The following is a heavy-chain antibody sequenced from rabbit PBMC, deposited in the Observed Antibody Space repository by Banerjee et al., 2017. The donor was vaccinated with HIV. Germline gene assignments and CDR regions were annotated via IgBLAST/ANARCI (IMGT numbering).Heavy chain of an antibody. CDR2: INTSSGNT. Sequence: QEQLEESGGDLVKPEGSLTLTCTASGFSFSNKCVMCWVRQAPGKGLEWIACINTSSGNTVYASWAKGRFTISKTSSPTVTLQKTRMTAADTATYFCAGDLAGAIGWNFNLGGPGLLVVVS. J-gene: IGHJ4*01. CDR1: GFSFSNKCV. CDR3: AGDLAGAIGWNFNL. V-gene: IGHV1S45*01. D-gene: IGHD4-1*01.